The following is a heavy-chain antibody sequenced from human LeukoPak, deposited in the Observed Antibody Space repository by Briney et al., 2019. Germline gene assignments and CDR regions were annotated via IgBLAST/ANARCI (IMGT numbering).Heavy chain of an antibody. V-gene: IGHV1-18*01. CDR3: ARDADPRSSGYYGY. CDR2: ISAYNGNT. D-gene: IGHD3-22*01. CDR1: GYTFTSHG. J-gene: IGHJ4*02. Sequence: ASVKVSCKASGYTFTSHGISWVRQAPGQGLEWMGWISAYNGNTNYAQKLQGRVTMTTDTSTSTAYMELRSLRSDDTAVYYCARDADPRSSGYYGYWGQGTLVTVSS.